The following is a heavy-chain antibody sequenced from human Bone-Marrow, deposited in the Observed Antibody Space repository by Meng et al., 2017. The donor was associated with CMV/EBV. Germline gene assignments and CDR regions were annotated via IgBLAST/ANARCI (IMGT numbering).Heavy chain of an antibody. CDR3: ARDRESYWAY. V-gene: IGHV3-23*01. CDR1: GFTFSRYA. D-gene: IGHD1-26*01. Sequence: GESLKISCEVSGFTFSRYAMTWVRQTPGKGLEWVSTLNGGNAEVNYADSVKGRFTISRDSSKNTLYLQMHSLRAEDTAVYYCARDRESYWAYWGQGTLVTVSS. J-gene: IGHJ4*02. CDR2: LNGGNAEV.